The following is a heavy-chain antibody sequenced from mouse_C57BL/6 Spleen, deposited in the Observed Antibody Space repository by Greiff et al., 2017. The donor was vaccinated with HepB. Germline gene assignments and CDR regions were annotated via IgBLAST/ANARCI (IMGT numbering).Heavy chain of an antibody. CDR2: IDPEDGET. Sequence: EVQLQQSGAELVKPGASVKLSCTASGFNIKDYYMHWVKQRTEQGLEWIGRIDPEDGETKYAPKFQGKATLTADTSYNTAYLQLSSLKSEDTAVYYCAERDYGSSYAMYYWGQGTSVTVAS. D-gene: IGHD1-1*01. CDR1: GFNIKDYY. V-gene: IGHV14-2*01. J-gene: IGHJ4*01. CDR3: AERDYGSSYAMYY.